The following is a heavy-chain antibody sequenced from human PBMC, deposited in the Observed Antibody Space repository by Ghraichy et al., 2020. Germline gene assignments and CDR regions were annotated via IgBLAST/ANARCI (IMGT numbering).Heavy chain of an antibody. D-gene: IGHD3-22*01. J-gene: IGHJ4*02. CDR3: ARVSSGYYYGYYFDY. Sequence: GESLNISCAASGFTFSSYSMNWVRQAPGKGLEWVSYISSSSSTIYYADSVKGRFTISRDNAKNSLYLQMNSLRDEDTAVYYCARVSSGYYYGYYFDYWGQGTLVTVSS. CDR2: ISSSSSTI. CDR1: GFTFSSYS. V-gene: IGHV3-48*02.